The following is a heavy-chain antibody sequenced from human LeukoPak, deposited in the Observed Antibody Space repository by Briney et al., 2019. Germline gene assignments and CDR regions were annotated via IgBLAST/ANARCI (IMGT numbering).Heavy chain of an antibody. V-gene: IGHV1-8*01. CDR2: MNPNSGNT. CDR1: GYTFTSYD. CDR3: ANYFWDSGQHGMDV. D-gene: IGHD3-16*01. Sequence: GASVKVSCKASGYTFTSYDINWVRQATGQGLEWMGWMNPNSGNTGYAQKFQGRVTMTRNTSISTAYMELSSLRSEDTAVYYCANYFWDSGQHGMDVWGQGTTVTVSS. J-gene: IGHJ6*02.